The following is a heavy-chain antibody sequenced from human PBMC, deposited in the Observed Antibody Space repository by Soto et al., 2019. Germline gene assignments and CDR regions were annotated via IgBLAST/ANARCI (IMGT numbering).Heavy chain of an antibody. V-gene: IGHV3-9*01. CDR1: GFTFDVYA. J-gene: IGHJ4*02. CDR2: INYNSGSV. CDR3: AKDISLRGWVYLVVEY. Sequence: EVQLVESGGGWVQPGRSLRLSCAASGFTFDVYAMHWVRQAPGKGLEWVSGINYNSGSVGYADSVKGRFTISRDNAKNSLLLQMNSLRAEDTAVYYCAKDISLRGWVYLVVEYWGQGTLVTVSP. D-gene: IGHD6-13*01.